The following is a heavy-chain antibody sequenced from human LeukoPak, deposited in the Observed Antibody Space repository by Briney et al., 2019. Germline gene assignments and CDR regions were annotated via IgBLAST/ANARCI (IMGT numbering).Heavy chain of an antibody. Sequence: GGSLRLSCAASGFTFSSYAMGWVRQAPGKGLEWVSAISGSGGSTYYADSVKGRFTISRDNSKNTLYLQMNSLRAEDTAVYYCANSDFWSGYYSPPYYFDYWGQGTLVTVSS. D-gene: IGHD3-3*01. CDR3: ANSDFWSGYYSPPYYFDY. CDR1: GFTFSSYA. J-gene: IGHJ4*02. V-gene: IGHV3-23*01. CDR2: ISGSGGST.